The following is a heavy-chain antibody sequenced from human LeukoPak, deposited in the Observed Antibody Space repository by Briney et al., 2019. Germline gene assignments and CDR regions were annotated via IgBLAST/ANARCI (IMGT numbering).Heavy chain of an antibody. J-gene: IGHJ4*02. CDR1: GGSISSYY. CDR3: ARVTGYMTEDFFDY. Sequence: SETLSLTCTVSGGSISSYYWSWIRQPPGKGLEWIGYIYYSGSTDYNPSLRSRVTISVDTSRNQFSLRLSSVTAADTAVYYCARVTGYMTEDFFDYWGQGTLVTVSS. D-gene: IGHD6-13*01. CDR2: IYYSGST. V-gene: IGHV4-59*01.